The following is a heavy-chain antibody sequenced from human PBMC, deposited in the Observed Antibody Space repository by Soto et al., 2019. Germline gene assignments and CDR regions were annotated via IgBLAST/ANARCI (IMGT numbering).Heavy chain of an antibody. Sequence: QMPLVQSGPEVKKPGTSVKVSCKASGFTFTSSAMQWVRQARGQRLEWIGWIVVGSGNTNYAQKFQERVTITRDMSTSTAYMELSSLRSEDTAVYYCGATHYDFWSGNDYYYYYMDVWGKGTTVTVSS. D-gene: IGHD3-3*01. CDR2: IVVGSGNT. CDR1: GFTFTSSA. V-gene: IGHV1-58*02. CDR3: GATHYDFWSGNDYYYYYMDV. J-gene: IGHJ6*03.